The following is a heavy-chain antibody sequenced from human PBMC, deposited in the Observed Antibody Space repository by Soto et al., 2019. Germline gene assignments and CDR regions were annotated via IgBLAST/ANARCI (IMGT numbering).Heavy chain of an antibody. Sequence: TVGPQRHPCAASEVTIRSYAMSRIRQTPGKGLEWVSAISGSGGSTYYADSVKGRFTISRDNSKNTLYLQMNSLRAEDTAVYYCATLDDFWSGPALFDPWGQGTLVTVSS. CDR3: ATLDDFWSGPALFDP. J-gene: IGHJ5*02. V-gene: IGHV3-23*01. CDR1: EVTIRSYA. CDR2: ISGSGGST. D-gene: IGHD3-3*01.